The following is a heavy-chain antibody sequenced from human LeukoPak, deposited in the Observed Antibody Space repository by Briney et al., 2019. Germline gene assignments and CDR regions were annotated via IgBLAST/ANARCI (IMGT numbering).Heavy chain of an antibody. CDR3: ARDLNYYDSSGYGP. CDR2: ISSSSSYI. V-gene: IGHV3-21*01. D-gene: IGHD3-22*01. Sequence: GGSLRLSCAASGFTFSSYSMNWVRQAPGKGLEWVSSISSSSSYIYYADSVKGRFTISRDNAKNSLYLQMNSLRAEDTAVYYCARDLNYYDSSGYGPWGQGTLVTVSS. CDR1: GFTFSSYS. J-gene: IGHJ5*02.